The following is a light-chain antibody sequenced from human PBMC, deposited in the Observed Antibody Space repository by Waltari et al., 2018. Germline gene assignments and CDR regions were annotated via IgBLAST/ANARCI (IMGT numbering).Light chain of an antibody. CDR3: CSYAGDYSLV. CDR1: SCDVGGYNY. J-gene: IGLJ1*01. CDR2: DVD. V-gene: IGLV2-11*01. Sequence: QSALTQPRSVSGSPGQSVTISCTGNSCDVGGYNYVSWYQHHPGNSPNLIIYDVDKRPSGVPDRFSGSKSGNTASLTISGLQSDDEADFYCCSYAGDYSLVFGTGTKVTVL.